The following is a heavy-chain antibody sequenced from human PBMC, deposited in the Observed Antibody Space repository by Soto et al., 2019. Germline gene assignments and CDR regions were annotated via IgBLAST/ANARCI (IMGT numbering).Heavy chain of an antibody. D-gene: IGHD3-10*01. CDR1: GGTFSSYT. V-gene: IGHV1-69*04. J-gene: IGHJ6*02. CDR3: ARDFQLDYGSGSYYKRPSSDYYYYYGMDV. Sequence: SVKVSCKASGGTFSSYTISWVRQAPGQGLEWMGRIIPILGIANYAQKFQGRVTITADKSTSTAYMELSSLRSEDTAVYYCARDFQLDYGSGSYYKRPSSDYYYYYGMDVWGQGTTVTVSS. CDR2: IIPILGIA.